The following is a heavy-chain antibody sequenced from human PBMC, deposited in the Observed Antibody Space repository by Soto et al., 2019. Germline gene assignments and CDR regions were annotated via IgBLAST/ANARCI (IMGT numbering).Heavy chain of an antibody. Sequence: SVKVSCKASGGTFSSYAISWVRQAPGQGLEWMGGIIPIFGTANYAQKFQGRVTITADESTSTAYMELSSLRSEDTAVYYCATFPHYYDSSGLYYFDYWGQGTLVTVSS. D-gene: IGHD3-22*01. CDR3: ATFPHYYDSSGLYYFDY. J-gene: IGHJ4*02. CDR2: IIPIFGTA. V-gene: IGHV1-69*13. CDR1: GGTFSSYA.